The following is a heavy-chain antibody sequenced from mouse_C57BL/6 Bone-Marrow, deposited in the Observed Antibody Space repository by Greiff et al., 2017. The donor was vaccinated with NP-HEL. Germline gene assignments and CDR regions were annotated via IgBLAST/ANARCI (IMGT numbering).Heavy chain of an antibody. CDR2: IYPRSGNT. V-gene: IGHV1-81*01. D-gene: IGHD1-1*01. Sequence: QVQLQQSGAELARPGASVKLSCKASGYTFTSYGISWVKQRTGQGPEWIGEIYPRSGNTYYNEKFKGKATLTADKSSSTAYMELRSLTSEDSAVYFCARWDYYGLFDYWGQGTTLTVSS. J-gene: IGHJ2*01. CDR3: ARWDYYGLFDY. CDR1: GYTFTSYG.